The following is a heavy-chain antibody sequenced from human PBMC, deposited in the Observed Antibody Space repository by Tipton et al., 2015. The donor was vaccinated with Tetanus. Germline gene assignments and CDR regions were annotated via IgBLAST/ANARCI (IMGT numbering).Heavy chain of an antibody. Sequence: TLSLTCTVSRGSINSGTFYWDWIRQPPGKGLEWIGNIYYNGNMLENPSLKGRVTLSLDKSKNQFSLNLTSVTAADTAVYYCARTADNGFDPWGQGILVTVSS. CDR1: RGSINSGTFY. CDR3: ARTADNGFDP. CDR2: IYYNGNM. D-gene: IGHD2-21*02. J-gene: IGHJ5*02. V-gene: IGHV4-39*01.